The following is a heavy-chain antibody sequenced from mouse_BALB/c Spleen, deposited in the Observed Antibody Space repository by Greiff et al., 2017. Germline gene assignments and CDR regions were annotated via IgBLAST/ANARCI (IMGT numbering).Heavy chain of an antibody. J-gene: IGHJ4*01. Sequence: EVQGVESGGGLVQPGGSLKLSCAASGFTFSSYTMSWVRQTPEKRLEWVAYISNGGGSTYYPDTVKGRFTISRDNAKNTLYLQMSSLKSEDTAMYYCARLIYYLDYWGQGTSVTVSS. V-gene: IGHV5-12-2*01. CDR3: ARLIYYLDY. D-gene: IGHD2-1*01. CDR2: ISNGGGST. CDR1: GFTFSSYT.